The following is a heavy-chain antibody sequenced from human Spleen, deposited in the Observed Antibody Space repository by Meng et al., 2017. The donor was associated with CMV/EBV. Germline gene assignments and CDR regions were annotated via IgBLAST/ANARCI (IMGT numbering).Heavy chain of an antibody. D-gene: IGHD3-10*01. J-gene: IGHJ6*02. CDR2: IYYSGST. V-gene: IGHV4-31*03. CDR3: ARGRGSGSYFYYYYGTDV. Sequence: SETLSLTCTVSGGSISSGGYYWSWIRQHPGKGLEWIGYIYYSGSTYYNPSLKSRVTISVDTSKNQFSLKLSSVTAADTAVYYCARGRGSGSYFYYYYGTDVWGQGTTVTVSS. CDR1: GGSISSGGYY.